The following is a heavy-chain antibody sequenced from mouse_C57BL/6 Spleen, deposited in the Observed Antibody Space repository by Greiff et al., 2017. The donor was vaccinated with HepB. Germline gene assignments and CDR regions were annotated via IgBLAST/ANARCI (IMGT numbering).Heavy chain of an antibody. CDR2: ISSGSSTI. CDR3: ARLLHGY. J-gene: IGHJ2*01. CDR1: GFTFSDYG. V-gene: IGHV5-17*01. Sequence: EVKVVESGGGLVKPGGSLKLSCAASGFTFSDYGMHWVRQAPEKGLEWVAYISSGSSTIYYADTVKGRFTISRDNAKNTLFLQMTSLRSEDTAMYYCARLLHGYWGQGTTLTVSS. D-gene: IGHD1-1*01.